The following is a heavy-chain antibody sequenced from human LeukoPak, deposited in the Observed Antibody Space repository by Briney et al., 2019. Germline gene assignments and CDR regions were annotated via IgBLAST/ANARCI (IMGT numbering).Heavy chain of an antibody. Sequence: ASVKVSCKASGGTFSSYDISWVRQAPGQGLEWMGGIMPMFGKANYAQKFQGRVTTTADTSTSTVYMELRSLRSDDTAVYYCARDYHRLVGDIGSDYWGQGTLVIVSS. V-gene: IGHV1-69*06. CDR3: ARDYHRLVGDIGSDY. CDR2: IMPMFGKA. CDR1: GGTFSSYD. J-gene: IGHJ4*02. D-gene: IGHD1-26*01.